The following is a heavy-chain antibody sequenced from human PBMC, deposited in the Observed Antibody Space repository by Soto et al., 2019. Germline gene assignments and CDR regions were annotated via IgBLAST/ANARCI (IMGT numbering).Heavy chain of an antibody. CDR2: IFVDGIT. CDR3: ARDRVFQV. D-gene: IGHD2-21*01. J-gene: IGHJ6*02. CDR1: GDSIARGAHY. Sequence: PSETLSLTCTVSGDSIARGAHYWTWIRQHPGKGLEWIGYIFVDGITNYNPSLQSRVVISLDTSKNQFSLMLSSVTAADTAVYYCARDRVFQVWGQGTTVTVSS. V-gene: IGHV4-31*03.